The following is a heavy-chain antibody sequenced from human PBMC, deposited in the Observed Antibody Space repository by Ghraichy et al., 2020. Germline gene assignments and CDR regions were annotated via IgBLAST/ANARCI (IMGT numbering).Heavy chain of an antibody. CDR3: ARFEVDSFDY. D-gene: IGHD2-15*01. J-gene: IGHJ4*02. CDR1: GFTFSSYW. CDR2: IKQDGSEK. Sequence: GESLNISCAASGFTFSSYWMSWVRQAPGMGLEWVANIKQDGSEKYYVDSVKGRFTISRDNAKNSLYLQMNSLRAEDTAVYYCARFEVDSFDYWGQGTLVTVSS. V-gene: IGHV3-7*01.